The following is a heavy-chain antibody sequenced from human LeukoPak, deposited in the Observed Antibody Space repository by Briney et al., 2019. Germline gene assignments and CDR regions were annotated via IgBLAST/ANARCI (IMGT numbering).Heavy chain of an antibody. CDR2: ISSSSSYI. V-gene: IGHV3-21*01. J-gene: IGHJ4*02. CDR3: APGGRGDY. Sequence: GGSLRLSCAASGFTFSSYSMNWVRQAPGKGLEWVSSISSSSSYIYYADSVKGRFTISRDNARSSLYLQMNSLRAEDTAVYYCAPGGRGDYWGQGTLVTVSS. D-gene: IGHD3-16*01. CDR1: GFTFSSYS.